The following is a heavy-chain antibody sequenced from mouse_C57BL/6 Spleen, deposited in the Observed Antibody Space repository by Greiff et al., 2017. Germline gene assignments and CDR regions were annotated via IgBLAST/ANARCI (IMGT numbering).Heavy chain of an antibody. D-gene: IGHD1-1*01. CDR3: ATSGDYYGSSYYFDY. J-gene: IGHJ2*01. Sequence: QVQLQQPGAELVKPGASVKLSCKASGYTFTSYWMHWVKQRPGQGLEWIGMIHPNSGSTNYNEKFKSKATLTVDKSSSTAYMQLSSLTSEDSAVYYCATSGDYYGSSYYFDYWGQGTTLTVSS. CDR1: GYTFTSYW. V-gene: IGHV1-64*01. CDR2: IHPNSGST.